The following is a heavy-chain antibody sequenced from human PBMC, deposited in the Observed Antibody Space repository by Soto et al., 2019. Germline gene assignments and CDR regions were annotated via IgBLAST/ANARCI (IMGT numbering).Heavy chain of an antibody. CDR3: ARDPRIVNGLGVYNWFDP. D-gene: IGHD3-16*01. Sequence: QVQLVQSGAEVKKPGASVKVSCKASGYTFTSYGISWVRQAPGQGLEWMGWISAYNGNTNYAQKLQGRVTMTIDTSTSTGYIELRSLRSDDTAVYYCARDPRIVNGLGVYNWFDPWGQGTLVTVST. CDR1: GYTFTSYG. V-gene: IGHV1-18*01. CDR2: ISAYNGNT. J-gene: IGHJ5*02.